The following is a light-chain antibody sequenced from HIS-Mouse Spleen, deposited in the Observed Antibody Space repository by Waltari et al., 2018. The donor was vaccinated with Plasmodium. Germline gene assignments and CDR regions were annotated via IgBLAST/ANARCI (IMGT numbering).Light chain of an antibody. V-gene: IGLV3-10*01. CDR2: EDS. Sequence: SYELTQPPSVSVSPGQTARITCPGDALPKQHAYWYQQKSGQAPVPVIYEDSKRPSGIPERFSGASSGTMATLTISGAQVEDEADYYCYSTDSSGNHRVFGGGTKLTVL. J-gene: IGLJ3*02. CDR3: YSTDSSGNHRV. CDR1: ALPKQH.